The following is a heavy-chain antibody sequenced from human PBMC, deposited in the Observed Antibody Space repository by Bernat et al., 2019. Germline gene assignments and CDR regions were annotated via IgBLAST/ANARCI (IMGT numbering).Heavy chain of an antibody. V-gene: IGHV3-33*01. CDR2: IWYDGITK. CDR1: GFTFNNFG. Sequence: QVQLVESGGGVVQPGRSLRLSCAASGFTFNNFGMDWVRQAPGKGLEWLTVIWYDGITKYYADSVKGRFTVSRDNSKNTLYLDMNSLRVEDTALYYCARLDISWSLDYWGQGTLVTVSS. J-gene: IGHJ4*02. CDR3: ARLDISWSLDY. D-gene: IGHD6-13*01.